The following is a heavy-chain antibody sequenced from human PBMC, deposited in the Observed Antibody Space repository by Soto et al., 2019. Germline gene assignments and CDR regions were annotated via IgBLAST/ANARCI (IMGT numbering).Heavy chain of an antibody. CDR2: ISWNSGSI. D-gene: IGHD2-15*01. J-gene: IGHJ3*02. Sequence: GGSLRLSCAASGFTFDDYAMHWVRQAPGKGLEWVSGISWNSGSIGYADSVKGRFTISRDNAKNSLYLQMNSLRAEDTALYYCATVDGTRPDDDFDIWGQGTMVTVSS. CDR1: GFTFDDYA. CDR3: ATVDGTRPDDDFDI. V-gene: IGHV3-9*01.